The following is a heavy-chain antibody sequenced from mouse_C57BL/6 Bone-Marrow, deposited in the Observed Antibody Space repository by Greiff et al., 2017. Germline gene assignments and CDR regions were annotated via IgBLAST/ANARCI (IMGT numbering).Heavy chain of an antibody. Sequence: QVQLKQPGAELVMPGASVKLSCKASGYTFTSYWMHWVKQRPGQGLEWIGEIDPSDSYTNYNQKFKGKSTLTVDKSSSTAYMQLSSLTSEDSAVYYSARDYYGCAAWFAYWGQGTLVTVSA. V-gene: IGHV1-69*01. D-gene: IGHD2-2*01. J-gene: IGHJ3*01. CDR1: GYTFTSYW. CDR2: IDPSDSYT. CDR3: ARDYYGCAAWFAY.